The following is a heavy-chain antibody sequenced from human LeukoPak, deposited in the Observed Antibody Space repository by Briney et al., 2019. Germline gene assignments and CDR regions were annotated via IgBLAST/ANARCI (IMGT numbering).Heavy chain of an antibody. CDR1: GFTFSSYS. J-gene: IGHJ4*02. Sequence: PGGSLRLSCAASGFTFSSYSMNWVRQAPGKGLEWVSSISSSSSYIYYADSVKGRFTISRDNAKNSLYLQMNSLRAEDTAVYYCARDPGRGYDYVEGGQGTLVTVSS. CDR2: ISSSSSYI. CDR3: ARDPGRGYDYVE. D-gene: IGHD3-16*01. V-gene: IGHV3-21*01.